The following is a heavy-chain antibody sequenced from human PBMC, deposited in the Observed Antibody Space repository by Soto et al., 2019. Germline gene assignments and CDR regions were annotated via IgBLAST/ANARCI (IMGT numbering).Heavy chain of an antibody. V-gene: IGHV4-31*02. J-gene: IGHJ6*03. Sequence: SETLSLTCTISGGSISSGGYYWSWIRQQPGKGLEWIGYIYYSGSTYYNPSLKSRVTISVDTSTNQLSLKLSSVTTADTAVYYCARVMGLLCNSTSCYNKYHYMDVWGKGTTVTVSS. CDR3: ARVMGLLCNSTSCYNKYHYMDV. CDR1: GGSISSGGYY. CDR2: IYYSGST. D-gene: IGHD2-2*02.